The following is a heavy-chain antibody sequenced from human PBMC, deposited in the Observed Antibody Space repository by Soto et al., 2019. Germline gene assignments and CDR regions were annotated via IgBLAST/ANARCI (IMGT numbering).Heavy chain of an antibody. V-gene: IGHV1-69*06. D-gene: IGHD4-17*01. CDR2: IIPIFGTA. Sequence: ASVKVSCKASGGTFSSYAISWVRQAPGQGLEWMGGIIPIFGTANYAQKFQGRATITADKSTSTAYMELSSLRSEDTAVYYCASRSGYGDYFAHMDVWGQGTTVTVSS. J-gene: IGHJ6*02. CDR3: ASRSGYGDYFAHMDV. CDR1: GGTFSSYA.